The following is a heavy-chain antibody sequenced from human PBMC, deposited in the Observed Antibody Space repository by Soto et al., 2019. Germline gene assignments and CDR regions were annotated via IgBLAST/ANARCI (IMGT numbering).Heavy chain of an antibody. J-gene: IGHJ5*02. V-gene: IGHV1-46*01. CDR2: INPSGGST. Sequence: ASVNVSCKASGYTFTSYYMHWVRQAPGQGLEWMGIINPSGGSTSYAQKFQGRVTMTRDTSTSTVYMELSSLRSEDTAVYYCASAPYDYASRFDPWGQGTLVTVSS. D-gene: IGHD3-16*01. CDR1: GYTFTSYY. CDR3: ASAPYDYASRFDP.